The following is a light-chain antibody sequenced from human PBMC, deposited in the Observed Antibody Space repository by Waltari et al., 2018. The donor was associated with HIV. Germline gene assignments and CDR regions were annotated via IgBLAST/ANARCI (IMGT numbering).Light chain of an antibody. V-gene: IGKV1-39*01. Sequence: DIQMTQSPSSLSASVGDRVTITCRASQSISNYLNLYQQQPGKAPNFLIYAASSLQSGVPLRFSGSGSGTDFPLNLNSLQPEGFTTYYCQQSYSTPVTFGQGTKLQIK. J-gene: IGKJ2*01. CDR3: QQSYSTPVT. CDR2: AAS. CDR1: QSISNY.